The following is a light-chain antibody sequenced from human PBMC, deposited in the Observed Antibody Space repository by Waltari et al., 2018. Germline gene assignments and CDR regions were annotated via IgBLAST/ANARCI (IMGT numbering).Light chain of an antibody. CDR3: SSYSTSSTLVV. CDR2: DVS. Sequence: QSALTQPASVSGSPGQSISISCTGTSSDGGGYGDVSCYQQYPGKAPKLMIFDVSNRPSGVSDRFSGSKSGNTASLTISGLQAEDEAYYYCSSYSTSSTLVVFGGGTKVTVL. CDR1: SSDGGGYGD. V-gene: IGLV2-14*03. J-gene: IGLJ2*01.